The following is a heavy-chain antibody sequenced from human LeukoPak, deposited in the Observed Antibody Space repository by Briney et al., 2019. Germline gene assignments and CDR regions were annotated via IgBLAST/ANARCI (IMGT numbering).Heavy chain of an antibody. CDR3: ARNGSQYCSSTSCSSGYYYYNMDV. Sequence: PGGSLRLSCAASGFTFSDYYMSWIRQAPGKGLEWVSYISSGSTIYYADSVKGRFTISRDNAKKSLYLQMNSLRAEDTAVYYCARNGSQYCSSTSCSSGYYYYNMDVWGKGTTVTVSS. J-gene: IGHJ6*03. CDR1: GFTFSDYY. V-gene: IGHV3-11*04. D-gene: IGHD2-2*01. CDR2: ISSGSTI.